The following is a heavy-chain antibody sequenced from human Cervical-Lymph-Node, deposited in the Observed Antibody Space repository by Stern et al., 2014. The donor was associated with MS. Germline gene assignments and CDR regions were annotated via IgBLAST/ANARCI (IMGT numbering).Heavy chain of an antibody. J-gene: IGHJ3*02. CDR1: GYTFTTLG. CDR2: ISAYNGNT. Sequence: QVQLEESGAEVKKPGASVKVSCKASGYTFTTLGMSWVRQAPGQGLEWMGCISAYNGNTNYAQKIQSGVSMTTDTSTSTAYMELRSLRSDDTAVYYCARGLLGSENAFDIWGQGTMVTVSS. D-gene: IGHD2-15*01. V-gene: IGHV1-18*01. CDR3: ARGLLGSENAFDI.